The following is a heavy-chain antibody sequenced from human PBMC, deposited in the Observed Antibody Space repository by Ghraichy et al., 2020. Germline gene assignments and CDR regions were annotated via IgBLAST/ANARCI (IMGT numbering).Heavy chain of an antibody. CDR1: GFTFSSYD. CDR2: IGTAGDT. D-gene: IGHD7-27*01. Sequence: GESLNISCAASGFTFSSYDMHWVRQATGKGLEWVSAIGTAGDTYYPGSVKGRFTISRENAKNSLYLQMNSLRAGDTAVYYCARSTGDWYFDLWGRGTLVTVSS. V-gene: IGHV3-13*04. CDR3: ARSTGDWYFDL. J-gene: IGHJ2*01.